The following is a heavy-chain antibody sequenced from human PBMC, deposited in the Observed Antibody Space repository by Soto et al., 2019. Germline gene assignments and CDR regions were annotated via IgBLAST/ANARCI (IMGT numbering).Heavy chain of an antibody. CDR3: ARDGEGF. J-gene: IGHJ4*02. V-gene: IGHV3-74*01. Sequence: GGSLRLSCAASGFTFSSDWMHWVRRVPGRGLVWVSRINTDGSTTSYVDSVRGRFTISRDNAKNTLYLQMNNLRAEDTAVYYCARDGEGFWGQGTLVTVSS. CDR1: GFTFSSDW. CDR2: INTDGSTT. D-gene: IGHD2-21*01.